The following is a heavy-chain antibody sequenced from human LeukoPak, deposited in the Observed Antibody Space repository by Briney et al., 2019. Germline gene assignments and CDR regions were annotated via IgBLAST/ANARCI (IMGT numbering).Heavy chain of an antibody. CDR3: VRGSTLRHYQY. CDR2: IYYSGST. CDR1: GGSISSSTYY. J-gene: IGHJ4*02. D-gene: IGHD3-16*01. Sequence: PSETLSLTCTVSGGSISSSTYYWGSIRRPPGKGLEWIGSIYYSGSTYYNPSLKSRVTVSVDTSKNQFSLNLSSVTAADTAVYYCVRGSTLRHYQYWGQGTLVTVSS. V-gene: IGHV4-39*01.